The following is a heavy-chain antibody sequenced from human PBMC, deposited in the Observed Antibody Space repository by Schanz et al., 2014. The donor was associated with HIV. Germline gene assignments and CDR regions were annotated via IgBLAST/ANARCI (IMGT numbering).Heavy chain of an antibody. Sequence: QVLLVQSGAEMKQPGASVKVSCKASGYTFTGYYLHWVRQAPGQGLEWMGWINPNSGGADSEQKFEGRVTMTRDTSISTAYLELSRLRSDDTAVYYCAREPNYSGFDSWGHGTLVTVSS. CDR1: GYTFTGYY. V-gene: IGHV1-2*02. CDR2: INPNSGGA. D-gene: IGHD5-12*01. J-gene: IGHJ5*01. CDR3: AREPNYSGFDS.